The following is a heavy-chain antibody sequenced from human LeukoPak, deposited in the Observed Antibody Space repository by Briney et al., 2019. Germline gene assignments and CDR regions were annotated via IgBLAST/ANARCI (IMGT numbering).Heavy chain of an antibody. CDR1: GGSVNSTTSY. J-gene: IGHJ3*01. Sequence: SQTLSLTCTVSGGSVNSTTSYWGWIRQPPGKGLEWIGSIYYSGNTYYNPSLQSRVTISVDMSQNQFPLNLSSVTAADTAVFYCARRGLIVPSAISGFDVWGQGTMVTVSS. D-gene: IGHD2-2*01. V-gene: IGHV4-39*01. CDR3: ARRGLIVPSAISGFDV. CDR2: IYYSGNT.